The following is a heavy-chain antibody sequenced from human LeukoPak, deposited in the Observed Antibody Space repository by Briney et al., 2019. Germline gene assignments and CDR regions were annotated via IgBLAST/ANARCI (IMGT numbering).Heavy chain of an antibody. D-gene: IGHD5-12*01. Sequence: PVGSLRLSCAASGFTFSSYSMNWVRQAPGKGLEWVSSISSSSSYIYYADSVKGRFTISRDNAKNSLYLQMNSLRAEDTAVYYCAREEGGYMVNFDYWGQGTLVTVSS. CDR3: AREEGGYMVNFDY. V-gene: IGHV3-21*01. CDR2: ISSSSSYI. J-gene: IGHJ4*02. CDR1: GFTFSSYS.